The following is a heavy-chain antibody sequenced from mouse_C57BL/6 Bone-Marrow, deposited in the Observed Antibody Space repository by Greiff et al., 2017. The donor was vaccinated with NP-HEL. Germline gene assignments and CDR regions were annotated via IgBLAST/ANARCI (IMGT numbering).Heavy chain of an antibody. V-gene: IGHV3-6*01. Sequence: EVKLVESGPGLVKPSQSLSLTCSVTGYSITSGYYWNWIRQFPGNKLEWMGYISYDGSNNYNPSLKNRISITRDTSKNQFFLKLNSVTTEDTATYYCARDKFGGYYPFAYWGQGTLVTVSA. D-gene: IGHD2-3*01. J-gene: IGHJ3*01. CDR3: ARDKFGGYYPFAY. CDR1: GYSITSGYY. CDR2: ISYDGSN.